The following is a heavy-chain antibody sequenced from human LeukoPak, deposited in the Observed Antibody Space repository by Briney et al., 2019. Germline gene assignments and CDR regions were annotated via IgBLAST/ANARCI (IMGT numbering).Heavy chain of an antibody. CDR3: ARVSVYGDLLFDY. V-gene: IGHV4-34*01. D-gene: IGHD4-17*01. Sequence: SETLSLTCAVYGGSFSGYYWSWIRQPPGKGLEWIGEINHSGSTNYNPSLKSRVTISVDTSKNQFSLKLSSATAADTAVYYCARVSVYGDLLFDYWGQGTLVTVSS. CDR1: GGSFSGYY. CDR2: INHSGST. J-gene: IGHJ4*02.